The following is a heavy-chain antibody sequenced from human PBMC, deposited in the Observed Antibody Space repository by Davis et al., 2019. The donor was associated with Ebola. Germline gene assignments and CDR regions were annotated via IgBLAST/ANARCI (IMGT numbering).Heavy chain of an antibody. Sequence: GSLRLSCTVSGGSISSYYWSWIRQPPGKGLEWIGYIYYSGSTNYNPSLKSRVTISVDTSKNQFSLKLSSVTAADTAVYYCARDAGYSYGSDYWGQGTLVTVSS. CDR3: ARDAGYSYGSDY. D-gene: IGHD5-18*01. CDR1: GGSISSYY. J-gene: IGHJ4*02. CDR2: IYYSGST. V-gene: IGHV4-59*12.